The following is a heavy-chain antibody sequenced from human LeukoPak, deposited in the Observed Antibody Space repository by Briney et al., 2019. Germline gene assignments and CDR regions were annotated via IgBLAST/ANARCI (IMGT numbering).Heavy chain of an antibody. CDR1: GGSISSSSYY. V-gene: IGHV4-39*07. J-gene: IGHJ6*03. CDR2: IYYSGTT. CDR3: ARITMDYYYYYMDV. D-gene: IGHD3-10*01. Sequence: SETLSLTCNVSGGSISSSSYYWGWIRQPPGKGLELIGNIYYSGTTYYNPSLKSRVTISVDTSKNQFSLKLSSVTAADTAVYYCARITMDYYYYYMDVWGKGTTVTISS.